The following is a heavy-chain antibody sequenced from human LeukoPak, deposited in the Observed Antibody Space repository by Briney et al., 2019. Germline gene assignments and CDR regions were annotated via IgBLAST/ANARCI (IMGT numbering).Heavy chain of an antibody. J-gene: IGHJ4*02. Sequence: PGGSLRLSCAASGSTFSSYAMTWVRQAPGKGLEWVSVISGSGGRTYYADSVKGRFTISRDNSKNTLYLQMNSLRAEDTAVYYCASRYYYDSSGYYNVDYWGQGTLVTVSS. CDR3: ASRYYYDSSGYYNVDY. CDR2: ISGSGGRT. V-gene: IGHV3-23*01. CDR1: GSTFSSYA. D-gene: IGHD3-22*01.